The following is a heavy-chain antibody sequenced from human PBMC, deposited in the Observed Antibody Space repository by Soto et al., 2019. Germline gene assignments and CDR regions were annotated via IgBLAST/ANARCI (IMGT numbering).Heavy chain of an antibody. J-gene: IGHJ4*02. CDR3: ARRGSGSYSDY. D-gene: IGHD3-10*01. CDR1: GGSISSNNYY. V-gene: IGHV4-39*01. CDR2: IYYSGST. Sequence: QLQLQESGPGLVKPSEPLSLTCTVSGGSISSNNYYWGWIRQPPGKGLEWIGTIYYSGSTYYNPSLKSRVTISVDTSKNQFSLKLSSVTAADSAVYYCARRGSGSYSDYWGQGTLVTVSS.